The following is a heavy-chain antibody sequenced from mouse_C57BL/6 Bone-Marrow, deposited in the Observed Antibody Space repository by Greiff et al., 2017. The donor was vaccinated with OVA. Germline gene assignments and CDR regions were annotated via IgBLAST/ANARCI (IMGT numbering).Heavy chain of an antibody. V-gene: IGHV1-80*01. Sequence: VMLVESGAELVKPGASVKISCKASGYAFSSYWMNWVKQRPGKGLEWIGQIYPGDGDTNYNGKFKGKATLTADKSSSTAYMQLSSLTSEDSAFYVYASRRGCYFAGWGRGTAVTVSS. CDR3: ASRRGCYFAG. CDR1: GYAFSSYW. J-gene: IGHJ1*03. CDR2: IYPGDGDT.